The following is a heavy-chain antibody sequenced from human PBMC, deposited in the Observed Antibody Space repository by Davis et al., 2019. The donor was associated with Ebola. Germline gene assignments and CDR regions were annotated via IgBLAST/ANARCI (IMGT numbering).Heavy chain of an antibody. V-gene: IGHV4-59*01. J-gene: IGHJ5*02. CDR3: ARAKNWFDP. CDR1: GGSISSYY. Sequence: MPSETLSLTCTVPGGSISSYYWSWIRQPPGKGLEWIGYIYYSGSTNYNPSLKSRVTISVDTSKNQFSLKLSSVTAADTAVYYCARAKNWFDPWGQGTLVTVSS. CDR2: IYYSGST.